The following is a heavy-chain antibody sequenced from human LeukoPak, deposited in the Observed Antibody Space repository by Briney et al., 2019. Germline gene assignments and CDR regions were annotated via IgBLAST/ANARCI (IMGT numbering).Heavy chain of an antibody. D-gene: IGHD1-14*01. Sequence: GGSLRLSCAASGFTFSSYGMHWVRQVPGKGLEWVAFIRYDGSKKYYADSLKGRFTISRDNSKNTLYLQMNSLRAEDTAVYYCAKSRTEYYYYYYMDVWGKGTTVTVSS. J-gene: IGHJ6*03. V-gene: IGHV3-30*02. CDR2: IRYDGSKK. CDR1: GFTFSSYG. CDR3: AKSRTEYYYYYYMDV.